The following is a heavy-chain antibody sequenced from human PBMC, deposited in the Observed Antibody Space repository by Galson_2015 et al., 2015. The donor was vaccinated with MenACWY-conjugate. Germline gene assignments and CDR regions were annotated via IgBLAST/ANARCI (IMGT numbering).Heavy chain of an antibody. CDR3: TTEEGVGFGELCFDY. D-gene: IGHD3-10*01. CDR1: GFTFSNAW. Sequence: SLRLSCAASGFTFSNAWMNWVRQAPGKGLEWVGRIKSKTDGGTTDYAAPVKGRFTISRDDSKNTLYLQMNSLKTEDTAVYYCTTEEGVGFGELCFDYWGQGTLVTVSS. CDR2: IKSKTDGGTT. V-gene: IGHV3-15*07. J-gene: IGHJ4*02.